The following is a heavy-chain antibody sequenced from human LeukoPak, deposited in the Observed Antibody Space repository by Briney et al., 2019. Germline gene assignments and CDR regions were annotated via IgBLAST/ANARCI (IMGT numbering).Heavy chain of an antibody. CDR2: ILYDGSDN. D-gene: IGHD3-10*02. CDR3: AELGITMIGGV. Sequence: GGSLRLSCVASGFNFNNFEMHWVRQAPGKGLEWVALILYDGSDNYYADSVKGRFTISRDNAKNSLYLQMNSLRAEDTAVYYCAELGITMIGGVWGKGTTVTISS. J-gene: IGHJ6*04. CDR1: GFNFNNFE. V-gene: IGHV3-30*04.